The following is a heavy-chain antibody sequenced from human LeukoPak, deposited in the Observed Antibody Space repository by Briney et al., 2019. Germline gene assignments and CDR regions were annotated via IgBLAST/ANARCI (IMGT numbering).Heavy chain of an antibody. CDR1: GGSISSGGYY. J-gene: IGHJ3*02. CDR3: ARDSRDLDAFDI. CDR2: IYHSGST. Sequence: SETLSLTCTVSGGSISSGGYYWSWIRQPPGKGLEWIGYIYHSGSTYYNPSLKSRVTISVDRSKNQFSLKLSSVTAADTAVYYCARDSRDLDAFDIWGQGTMVTVSS. V-gene: IGHV4-30-2*01.